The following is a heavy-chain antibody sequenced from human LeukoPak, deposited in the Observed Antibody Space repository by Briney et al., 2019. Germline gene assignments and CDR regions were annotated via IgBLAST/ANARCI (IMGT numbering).Heavy chain of an antibody. CDR2: IYTSGGT. CDR3: ARLTRLSTSPDRYYLDY. Sequence: SETLSLTCTVSGGSISSSSYYWSWIRQPPGKGLEWIGYIYTSGGTNYIPSLKGRVTISIDTSKNQFSLKLSSVTAADSAVYYCARLTRLSTSPDRYYLDYWGQGTQVTVSS. D-gene: IGHD6-6*01. CDR1: GGSISSSSYY. V-gene: IGHV4-61*05. J-gene: IGHJ4*02.